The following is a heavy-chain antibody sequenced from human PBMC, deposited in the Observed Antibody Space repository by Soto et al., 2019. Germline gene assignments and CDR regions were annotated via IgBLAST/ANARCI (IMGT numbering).Heavy chain of an antibody. CDR3: ARVECITMLVVVTHYGMGV. J-gene: IGHJ6*02. Sequence: PAGSMGLGCAASGLTFSSYAVDWVRQAPGKGLECVAVISYDGSNKYYADSVKGRFTISRDNSKNTLYLQMNSLRAEDTAVYYCARVECITMLVVVTHYGMGVRGQGTTVTVYS. CDR1: GLTFSSYA. V-gene: IGHV3-30-3*01. D-gene: IGHD3-22*01. CDR2: ISYDGSNK.